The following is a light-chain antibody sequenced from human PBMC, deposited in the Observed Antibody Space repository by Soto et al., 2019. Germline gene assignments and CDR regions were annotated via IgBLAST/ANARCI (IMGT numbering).Light chain of an antibody. CDR3: CSYTTDNSWV. CDR2: EVV. J-gene: IGLJ1*01. CDR1: TSDDY. V-gene: IGLV2-14*01. Sequence: QSALTQPASVSGSPGQSITISCTGTTSDDYVSWYQQSPGKAPKLLIYEVVNRPSEVSDRFSGSKSDSTASLTISGLQADDEAHYYCCSYTTDNSWVFGSGTKVTVL.